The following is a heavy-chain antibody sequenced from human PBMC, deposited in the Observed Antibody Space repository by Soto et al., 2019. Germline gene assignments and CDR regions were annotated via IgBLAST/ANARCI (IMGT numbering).Heavy chain of an antibody. CDR2: ISNDGSNE. Sequence: GVSLRLSCAGSGFTFRWFGMNWVRQAPGKGLEWVARISNDGSNEYYVDSVKGRFTISRDNSKNTPYLQMDSLRAEDTAVYYCARGPFYVDVWGQGTTVTVSS. CDR1: GFTFRWFG. D-gene: IGHD3-16*01. V-gene: IGHV3-30*03. CDR3: ARGPFYVDV. J-gene: IGHJ6*02.